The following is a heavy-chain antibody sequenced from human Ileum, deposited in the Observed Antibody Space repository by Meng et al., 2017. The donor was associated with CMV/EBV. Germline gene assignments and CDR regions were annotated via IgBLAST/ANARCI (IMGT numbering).Heavy chain of an antibody. CDR1: GFTFSSSS. Sequence: SGFTFSSSSMIWVRHAPGKGLGWVSSISFSGSHIYYTDSVKGRFIISRDNAKNSLYLQMNTLRAEDTAVYYCARWAGTLGAYYFDYWGQGTLVTVSS. D-gene: IGHD6-19*01. V-gene: IGHV3-21*01. CDR3: ARWAGTLGAYYFDY. J-gene: IGHJ4*02. CDR2: ISFSGSHI.